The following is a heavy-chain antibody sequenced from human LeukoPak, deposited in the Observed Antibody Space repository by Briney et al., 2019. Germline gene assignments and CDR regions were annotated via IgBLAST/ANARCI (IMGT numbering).Heavy chain of an antibody. CDR2: ISAYNGNT. CDR3: ARVVLGGYITNPFDY. D-gene: IGHD3-16*01. V-gene: IGHV1-18*01. J-gene: IGHJ4*02. CDR1: VYTFTSYG. Sequence: ASVKVSFKASVYTFTSYGISWVRQAPGQGVEWMGWISAYNGNTNYAQKLQGRVTMTTDTSTSTAYMELRSLRSDDTAVYYCARVVLGGYITNPFDYWGQGTLVTVSS.